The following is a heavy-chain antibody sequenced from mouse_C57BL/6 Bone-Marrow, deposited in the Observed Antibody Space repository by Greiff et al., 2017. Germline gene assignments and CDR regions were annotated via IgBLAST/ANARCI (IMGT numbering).Heavy chain of an antibody. D-gene: IGHD1-1*01. J-gene: IGHJ1*03. CDR2: IDPISGGT. V-gene: IGHV1-72*01. CDR3: AREGVTTVVALDWYFDV. Sequence: QVQLPQPGAELVKPGASVKLFCKASGYTFTSYWMHWVKQRPGRGLEWIGRIDPISGGTKYNEKFKSKATLTVDKPSSTAYMQLSSLTSEDSAVYYCAREGVTTVVALDWYFDVWGTGTTVTVSS. CDR1: GYTFTSYW.